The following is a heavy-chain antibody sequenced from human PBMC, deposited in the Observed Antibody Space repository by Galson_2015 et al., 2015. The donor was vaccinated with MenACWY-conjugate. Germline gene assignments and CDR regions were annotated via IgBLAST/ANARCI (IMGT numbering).Heavy chain of an antibody. J-gene: IGHJ4*02. CDR3: ARTDTAMVTFFDY. Sequence: SLLLSCAASCFPFRLSFLPWFLPSPGKGLEWVAVIWYDGSNKYYADSVKGRFTISRDNSKNTLYLQMNSLRAEDTAVYYCARTDTAMVTFFDYWGQGTLVTVSS. CDR2: IWYDGSNK. V-gene: IGHV3-33*01. CDR1: CFPFRLSF. D-gene: IGHD5-18*01.